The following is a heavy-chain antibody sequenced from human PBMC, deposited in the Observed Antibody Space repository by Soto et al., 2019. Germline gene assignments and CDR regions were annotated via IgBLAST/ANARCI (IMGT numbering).Heavy chain of an antibody. CDR2: ISSSSYI. Sequence: KTAGSLRLSCAASGFTLSNYTMNWVRQAPGKGLEWVSSISSSSYIFYADTAKGRFTISRDTAKNSLYLQVNSLRAEDTAVYFCARDFCRRGYGSLITPYCFDYWGQGAPVTVSS. V-gene: IGHV3-21*01. D-gene: IGHD4-17*01. CDR3: ARDFCRRGYGSLITPYCFDY. J-gene: IGHJ4*02. CDR1: GFTLSNYT.